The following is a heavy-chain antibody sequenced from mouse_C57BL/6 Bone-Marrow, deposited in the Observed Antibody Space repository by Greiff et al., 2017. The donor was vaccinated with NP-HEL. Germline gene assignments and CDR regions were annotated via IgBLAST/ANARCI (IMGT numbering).Heavy chain of an antibody. CDR3: ARRSHYYGSSLYAMDY. J-gene: IGHJ4*01. Sequence: EVQLQESGGGLVKPGGSLKLSCAASGFTFSSYTMSWVRQTPEKRLEWVATISGGGGNTYYPDSVKGRFTISRDNAKNTLYLQMSSLRSEDTALYYCARRSHYYGSSLYAMDYWGQGTSVTVSS. D-gene: IGHD1-1*01. V-gene: IGHV5-9*01. CDR1: GFTFSSYT. CDR2: ISGGGGNT.